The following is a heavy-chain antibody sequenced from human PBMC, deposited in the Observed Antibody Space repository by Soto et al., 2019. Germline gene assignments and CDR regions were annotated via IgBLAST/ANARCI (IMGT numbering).Heavy chain of an antibody. CDR1: GGSISNSY. CDR2: IYSSGST. Sequence: SETLSLTCTVSGGSISNSYLSWIRQSPGKGLEWIGYIYSSGSTNYNPSLKSRVTISVDTSKNQFSLKLSSLSAADTAVYYCARYYGGYSDYWGQGTLVTVSS. J-gene: IGHJ4*02. CDR3: ARYYGGYSDY. V-gene: IGHV4-59*08. D-gene: IGHD3-10*01.